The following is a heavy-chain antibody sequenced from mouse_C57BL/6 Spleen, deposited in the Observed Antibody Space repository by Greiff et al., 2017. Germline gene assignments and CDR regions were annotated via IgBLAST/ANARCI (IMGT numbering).Heavy chain of an antibody. J-gene: IGHJ3*01. Sequence: VKLQQPGAELVKPGASVKLSCKASGYTFTSYWMHWVKQRPGRGLEWIGRIDPNSGGTKYNEKFKSKATLTVDKPSSTAYMQLSSLTSEDSAVYYGARLRAQATLAWFAYWGQGTLVTVSA. CDR1: GYTFTSYW. D-gene: IGHD3-2*02. CDR3: ARLRAQATLAWFAY. CDR2: IDPNSGGT. V-gene: IGHV1-72*01.